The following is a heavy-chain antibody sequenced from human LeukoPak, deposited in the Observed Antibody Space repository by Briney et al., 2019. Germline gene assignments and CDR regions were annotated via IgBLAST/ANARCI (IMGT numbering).Heavy chain of an antibody. Sequence: PGGSLRLSCAASGFTFSSYSMNWVRQAPGKGLEWVSYISSSSSTIYYADSVKGRFTISRDNAKNSLYLQMNSLRDEDTAVYYCARDRSGWYSRLMGDYWGQGTLVTVSS. CDR1: GFTFSSYS. V-gene: IGHV3-48*02. CDR2: ISSSSSTI. D-gene: IGHD6-19*01. CDR3: ARDRSGWYSRLMGDY. J-gene: IGHJ4*02.